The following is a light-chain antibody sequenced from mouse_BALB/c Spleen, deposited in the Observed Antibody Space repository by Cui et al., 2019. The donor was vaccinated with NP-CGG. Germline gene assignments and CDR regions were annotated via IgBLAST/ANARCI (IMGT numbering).Light chain of an antibody. CDR3: ALWYSNHWV. J-gene: IGLJ1*01. Sequence: QAVVTQESALTTSPGETVTLTCRSSTGAVTTSNYANWVQEKHDHLFLCLIGGNNKRAPGVPARFSGSLIGDKAALTITGAQTEDEAIYFCALWYSNHWVFGGGTKLTVL. V-gene: IGLV1*01. CDR2: GNN. CDR1: TGAVTTSNY.